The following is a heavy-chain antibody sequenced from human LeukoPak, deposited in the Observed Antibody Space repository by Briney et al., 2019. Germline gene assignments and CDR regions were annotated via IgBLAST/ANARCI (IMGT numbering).Heavy chain of an antibody. CDR2: INHSGST. D-gene: IGHD3-3*01. Sequence: PSETLSLTCAVYGGSFSGYYWSWIRQPPGKGLEWIGEINHSGSTNYNPSLKSRVTMSVDTSKNQFSLKLSSVTAADTAVYYCARVRFLEWLLRYYFDYWGQGTLVTVSS. CDR1: GGSFSGYY. CDR3: ARVRFLEWLLRYYFDY. J-gene: IGHJ4*02. V-gene: IGHV4-34*01.